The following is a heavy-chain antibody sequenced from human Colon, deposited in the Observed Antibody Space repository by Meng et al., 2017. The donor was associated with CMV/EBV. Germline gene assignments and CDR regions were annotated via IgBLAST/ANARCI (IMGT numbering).Heavy chain of an antibody. J-gene: IGHJ6*02. D-gene: IGHD2-8*02. CDR3: AKGHNTAGFHPSYYGLDV. CDR1: GFTFSSYG. V-gene: IGHV3-23*01. CDR2: LSPGGGAT. Sequence: GESLKISCEGAGFTFSSYGMNWVRQAPGKGLEWVAGLSPGGGATYYAQSVRGRFTVSRDNSKNMVFLQLNSLRAEDTAVYYCAKGHNTAGFHPSYYGLDVWGQGTTVTVSS.